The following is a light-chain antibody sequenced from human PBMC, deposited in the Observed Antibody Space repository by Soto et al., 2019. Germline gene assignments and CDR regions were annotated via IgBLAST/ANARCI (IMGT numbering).Light chain of an antibody. J-gene: IGKJ1*01. CDR1: QTISGW. CDR2: DAS. V-gene: IGKV1-5*01. CDR3: QHSNSDSEA. Sequence: DIPLSQSHSSLSASLADSXPIXRGASQTISGWLAWYQQRPGKAPNLLIFDASTLESGVPSRFSGSGSGTEFTLTISSLQPDDFATYYCQHSNSDSEAFGQGTKVDIK.